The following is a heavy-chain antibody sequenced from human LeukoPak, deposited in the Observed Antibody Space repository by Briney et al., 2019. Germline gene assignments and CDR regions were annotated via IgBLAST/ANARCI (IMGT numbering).Heavy chain of an antibody. V-gene: IGHV1-2*02. CDR1: GYTFTGYY. CDR2: INPNSGGT. D-gene: IGHD2-2*01. Sequence: ASVKVSCKASGYTFTGYYMHWVRQTPGQGLEWMGWINPNSGGTNYAQKFQGRVTMTRDTSISTAYMELSRLRSDDTAEYYCAREDIVVVPGDYYGMDVWGQGTTVTVSS. CDR3: AREDIVVVPGDYYGMDV. J-gene: IGHJ6*02.